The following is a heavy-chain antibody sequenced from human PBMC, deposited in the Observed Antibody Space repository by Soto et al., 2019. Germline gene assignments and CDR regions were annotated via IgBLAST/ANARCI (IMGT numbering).Heavy chain of an antibody. CDR2: IIPILGIA. CDR3: ATLGPDILTGYYTAAFDI. CDR1: GGTFSGYT. J-gene: IGHJ3*02. V-gene: IGHV1-69*02. D-gene: IGHD3-9*01. Sequence: SVKVSSKASGGTFSGYTISWVRQAPGQGLEWMGRIIPILGIANYAQKFQGRVTITADKSTSTAYMELSSLRSEDTAVYYCATLGPDILTGYYTAAFDIWGQGTMVTVSS.